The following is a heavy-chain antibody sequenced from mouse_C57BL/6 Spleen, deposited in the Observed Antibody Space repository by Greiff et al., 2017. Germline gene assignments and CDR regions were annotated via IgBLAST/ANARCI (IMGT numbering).Heavy chain of an antibody. CDR1: GFTFSNYW. D-gene: IGHD2-4*01. J-gene: IGHJ2*01. V-gene: IGHV6-3*01. CDR3: TSLIYYDYGDEEYYFDY. CDR2: IRLKSDNYAT. Sequence: EVKLMESGGGLVQPGGSMKLSCVASGFTFSNYWMNWVRQSPEKGLEWVAQIRLKSDNYATHYAESVKGRFTISRDDSKSSVYLQMNNLRAEDTGIYYCTSLIYYDYGDEEYYFDYGGQGTTLTVSS.